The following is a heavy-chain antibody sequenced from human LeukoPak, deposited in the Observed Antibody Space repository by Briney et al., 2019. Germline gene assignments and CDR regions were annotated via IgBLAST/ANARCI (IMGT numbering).Heavy chain of an antibody. CDR3: ARDYSCSSTSCYTARSDAFDI. CDR2: ISSSSSTI. Sequence: GGSLRLSCAASGFTFSSYSMNWVRQAPGKGLEWVSYISSSSSTIYYADSVKGRFTISRDNAKNSLYLQMNSLRAEDTAIYYCARDYSCSSTSCYTARSDAFDIWGQGTMVTVSS. V-gene: IGHV3-48*01. J-gene: IGHJ3*02. D-gene: IGHD2-2*02. CDR1: GFTFSSYS.